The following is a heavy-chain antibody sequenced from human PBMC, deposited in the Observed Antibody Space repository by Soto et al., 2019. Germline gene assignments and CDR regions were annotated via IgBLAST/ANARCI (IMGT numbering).Heavy chain of an antibody. D-gene: IGHD3-22*01. J-gene: IGHJ4*02. CDR2: ISSGGDT. Sequence: EVQLLESGGGLVQPGGSLRLSCAASGLAFSNYAMNWVRQAPGKGLEWVSVISSGGDTYYADAVRGRYTISRDNSKNMVFLQMNSLRAEDTAIYYCATRNYYVSSGYYYFFYFDHWGQGALVTVSS. V-gene: IGHV3-23*01. CDR3: ATRNYYVSSGYYYFFYFDH. CDR1: GLAFSNYA.